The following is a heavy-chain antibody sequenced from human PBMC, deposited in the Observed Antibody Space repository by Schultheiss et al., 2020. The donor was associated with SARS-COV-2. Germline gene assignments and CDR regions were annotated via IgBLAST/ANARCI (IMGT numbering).Heavy chain of an antibody. J-gene: IGHJ5*02. CDR1: GFTFSSSA. CDR2: INPSGGST. V-gene: IGHV1-46*01. CDR3: ARSDYGDYGWFDP. Sequence: ASVKVSCKASGFTFSSSAVQWVRQARGQRLEWMGIINPSGGSTSYAQKFQGRVTMTRDTSTSTVYMELSSLKASDTAMYYCARSDYGDYGWFDPWGQGTLVTVSS. D-gene: IGHD4-17*01.